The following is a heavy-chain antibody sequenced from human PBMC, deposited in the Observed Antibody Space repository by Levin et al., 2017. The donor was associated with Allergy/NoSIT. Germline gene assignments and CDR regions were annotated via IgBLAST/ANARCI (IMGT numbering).Heavy chain of an antibody. CDR2: ISGSGDTT. D-gene: IGHD3-10*01. V-gene: IGHV3-23*01. J-gene: IGHJ6*02. CDR3: AKDRTAGSGDYYDYGMDG. CDR1: ALSFSSYA. Sequence: GESLKISCAASALSFSSYAMSWVRQAPGTGLEWVSAISGSGDTTYYADSVKGRFTISRDNSKNTLYVHMKNLRAEDTAVYYCAKDRTAGSGDYYDYGMDGWGQGTTVTVSS.